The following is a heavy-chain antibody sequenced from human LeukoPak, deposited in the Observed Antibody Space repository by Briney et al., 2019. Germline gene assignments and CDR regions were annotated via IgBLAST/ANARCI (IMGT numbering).Heavy chain of an antibody. CDR3: ATWTRYSYGYDY. D-gene: IGHD5-18*01. J-gene: IGHJ4*02. CDR2: FDPEDGET. CDR1: GYTFTSYG. Sequence: ASVKVSCKASGYTFTSYGISWVRQAPGQGLEWMGGFDPEDGETIYAQKFQGRVTMTEDTSTDTAYMELSSLRSEDTAVYYCATWTRYSYGYDYWGQGTLVTVSS. V-gene: IGHV1-24*01.